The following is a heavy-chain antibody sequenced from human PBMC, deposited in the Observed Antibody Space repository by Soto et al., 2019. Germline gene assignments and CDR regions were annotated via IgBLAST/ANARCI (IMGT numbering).Heavy chain of an antibody. CDR2: IYYSGST. J-gene: IGHJ5*02. Sequence: QLQLQESGPGLVKPSETLSLTCTVSGGSISSSSYYWGWIRQPPGKGLEWIGRIYYSGSTYYNPSLESRVTISVDTSKSPFSLELSSGTAADTAGYYCARHVIAARPGGRNWFDPWGQGTLFTVFS. CDR1: GGSISSSSYY. V-gene: IGHV4-39*01. D-gene: IGHD6-6*01. CDR3: ARHVIAARPGGRNWFDP.